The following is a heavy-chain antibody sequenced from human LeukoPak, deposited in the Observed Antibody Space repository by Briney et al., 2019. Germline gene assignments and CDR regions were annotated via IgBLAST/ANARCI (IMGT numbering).Heavy chain of an antibody. D-gene: IGHD3-3*01. CDR2: INHSGST. V-gene: IGHV4-34*01. J-gene: IGHJ3*02. CDR3: ARVLGYDFWSGYAFDI. Sequence: SETLSLNCAVYGGSFSGYYWSWIPQPPGKGLEWIGEINHSGSTNYNPSLNSRVTITVDTSKNQFSLKLSPVTAADRAVYYCARVLGYDFWSGYAFDIWGQGTMVTVSS. CDR1: GGSFSGYY.